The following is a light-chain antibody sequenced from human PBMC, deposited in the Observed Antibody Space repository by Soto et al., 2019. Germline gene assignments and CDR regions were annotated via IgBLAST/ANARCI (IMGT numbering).Light chain of an antibody. CDR1: QSLLHSNGYNY. CDR3: MQALQTPFT. J-gene: IGKJ3*01. Sequence: DVVMTQSPLSLPVTPGEPASISCRSSQSLLHSNGYNYLHWYLLKPGQSPQLLIYLGSNRASGVPDRFSGSGSGTDFTLKISRVEAEDVGVYYCMQALQTPFTFGPGTKVDIK. V-gene: IGKV2-28*01. CDR2: LGS.